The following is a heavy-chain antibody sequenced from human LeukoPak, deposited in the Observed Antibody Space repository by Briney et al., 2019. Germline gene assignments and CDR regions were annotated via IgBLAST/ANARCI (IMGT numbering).Heavy chain of an antibody. CDR3: ARDMLRAGDSTYDY. Sequence: GGSLRLSCAASGFTFSSYAMHWVRQAPGKGLEWVAVISYDGSNKYYADSVKGRFTISRDNSKNTLYLQMNSLRAEDTAVYYCARDMLRAGDSTYDYWGQGTLVTVSS. V-gene: IGHV3-30*14. J-gene: IGHJ4*02. CDR1: GFTFSSYA. D-gene: IGHD3-10*01. CDR2: ISYDGSNK.